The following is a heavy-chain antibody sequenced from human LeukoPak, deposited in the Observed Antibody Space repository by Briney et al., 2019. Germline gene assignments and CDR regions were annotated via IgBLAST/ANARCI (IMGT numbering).Heavy chain of an antibody. CDR1: GYTFTSYD. Sequence: ASVKVSCKASGYTFTSYDINWVRQATGQGLEWMGWMNPNSGNTGYAQKFQGRVTMTRNTSISTAYMELSSLRSEDTAVYYCARDLTVVVPAAIEYWGQGTLVTVSS. J-gene: IGHJ4*02. CDR2: MNPNSGNT. V-gene: IGHV1-8*01. D-gene: IGHD2-2*01. CDR3: ARDLTVVVPAAIEY.